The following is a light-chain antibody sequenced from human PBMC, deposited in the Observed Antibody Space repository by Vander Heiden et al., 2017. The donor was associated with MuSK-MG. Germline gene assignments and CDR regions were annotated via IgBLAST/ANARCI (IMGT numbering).Light chain of an antibody. J-gene: IGLJ2*01. CDR2: DDS. Sequence: SSVLTQPPSVSVAPGQTARITCGETNIGSIRVHWYQQRPGPAPVLLVYDDSDRTSGIPERFSGSNYGNTATLTTSRVEAGDEADYYCQVGDRSRDNQVFGGGTRLTVL. V-gene: IGLV3-21*02. CDR3: QVGDRSRDNQV. CDR1: NIGSIR.